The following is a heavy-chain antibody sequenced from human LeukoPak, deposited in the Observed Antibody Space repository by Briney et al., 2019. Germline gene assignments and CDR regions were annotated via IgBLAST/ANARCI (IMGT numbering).Heavy chain of an antibody. CDR3: AREGGFDY. Sequence: SETLSLTCAVYGGSFSGYYWSWIRQPPGKGLEWIGEINHSGGTNYNPSLKSRVTISVDTSKNQFSLKLSSVTAADTAVYYCAREGGFDYWGQGTLVTVSS. J-gene: IGHJ4*02. CDR1: GGSFSGYY. CDR2: INHSGGT. V-gene: IGHV4-34*01.